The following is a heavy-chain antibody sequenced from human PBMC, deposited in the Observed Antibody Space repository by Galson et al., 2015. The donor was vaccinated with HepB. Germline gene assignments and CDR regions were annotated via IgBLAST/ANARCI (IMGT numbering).Heavy chain of an antibody. CDR1: GASVSSGYHF. CDR3: ARDGSYGDYKF. Sequence: ETLSLTCAVSGASVSSGYHFWSWIRQPPGKGLEWIGYTYNSGSPNYSSSLKSRVTISLDTSKNQFSLKLTAVTAADTAVYFCARDGSYGDYKFWGQGILVTVSS. D-gene: IGHD4-17*01. V-gene: IGHV4-61*01. CDR2: TYNSGSP. J-gene: IGHJ4*02.